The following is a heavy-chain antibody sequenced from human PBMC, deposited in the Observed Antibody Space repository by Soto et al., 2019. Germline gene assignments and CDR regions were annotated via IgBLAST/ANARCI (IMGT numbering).Heavy chain of an antibody. CDR1: GFTFSSYA. D-gene: IGHD6-19*01. V-gene: IGHV3-30-3*01. CDR3: AGSVPDAFDI. Sequence: GGSLRLSCAASGFTFSSYAMHWVRQAPGKGLEWVAVISYDGSNNYYADSVKGRFTISRDNSKNTLYLQMNSLRAEDTAVYYCAGSVPDAFDIWGQGTMVTVSS. CDR2: ISYDGSNN. J-gene: IGHJ3*02.